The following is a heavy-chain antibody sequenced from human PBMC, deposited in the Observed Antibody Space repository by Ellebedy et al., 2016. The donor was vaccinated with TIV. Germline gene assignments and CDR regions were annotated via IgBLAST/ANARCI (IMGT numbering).Heavy chain of an antibody. Sequence: AASVKVSCKTSGYIFTGYFMHWVRQAPGQGLEWMGWINPNNGGPEYAQKFQGRVTMTSDASISTAYMELSRLTADDTAVYYCAKDTGSHPNWTDPWGQGTLVTVSS. CDR2: INPNNGGP. CDR3: AKDTGSHPNWTDP. CDR1: GYIFTGYF. V-gene: IGHV1-2*02. D-gene: IGHD1-26*01. J-gene: IGHJ5*02.